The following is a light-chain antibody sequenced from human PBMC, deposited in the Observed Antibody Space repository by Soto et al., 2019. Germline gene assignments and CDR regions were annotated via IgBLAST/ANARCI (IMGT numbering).Light chain of an antibody. V-gene: IGKV1-5*01. CDR3: LQDINYPWT. CDR2: GAS. CDR1: QSVSSW. Sequence: PSTLSASVGDRVTITCRASQSVSSWLAWYQQKPGKPPKVLIYGASNLQSGVPPRFSGSGSGTDFTLAISSLQPEDSATYYCLQDINYPWTFGQGTKVDIK. J-gene: IGKJ1*01.